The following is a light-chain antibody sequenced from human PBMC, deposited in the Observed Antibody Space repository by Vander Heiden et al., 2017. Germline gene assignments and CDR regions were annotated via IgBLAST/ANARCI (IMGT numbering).Light chain of an antibody. CDR3: CSYADSYPYV. Sequence: QSALSQPRSVSGSPGQSVTISCTGTSSDVGCYNYVSWYQQHPGKAPKVMIYDVNKRPSGVPDRFSGSKSGNTASLTISGLQAEDEADYYCCSYADSYPYVFGTGTKVTIL. CDR2: DVN. CDR1: SSDVGCYNY. V-gene: IGLV2-11*01. J-gene: IGLJ1*01.